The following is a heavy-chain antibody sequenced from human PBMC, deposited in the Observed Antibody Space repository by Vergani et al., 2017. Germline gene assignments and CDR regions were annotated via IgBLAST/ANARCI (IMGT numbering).Heavy chain of an antibody. CDR1: GFTVSSNY. Sequence: EVQLVETGGGLIQPGGSLRLSCAASGFTVSSNYMSWVRQAPGKGLEWVSVIYSGGSTYYSDSVKGRFTISRDNSKNTLFLQMNSLRAEATAVYYCARGPDYYGSGSLYPWGQGTLVTVSS. V-gene: IGHV3-53*02. J-gene: IGHJ5*02. CDR3: ARGPDYYGSGSLYP. CDR2: IYSGGST. D-gene: IGHD3-10*01.